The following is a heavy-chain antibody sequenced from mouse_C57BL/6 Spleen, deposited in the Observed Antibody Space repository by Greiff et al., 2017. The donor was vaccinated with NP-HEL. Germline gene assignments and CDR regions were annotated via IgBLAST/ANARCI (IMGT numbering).Heavy chain of an antibody. CDR3: TSEGNCDGDWYFDV. V-gene: IGHV1-15*01. CDR2: IDPETGGT. D-gene: IGHD4-1*01. CDR1: GYTFTDYE. J-gene: IGHJ1*03. Sequence: VQLQQSGAELVRPGASVTLSCKASGYTFTDYEMHWVKQTPVHGLEWIGAIDPETGGTAYNQKFKGKAILTADKSSSTAYMELRSLTSEDSAVYYCTSEGNCDGDWYFDVWGTGTTVTVSS.